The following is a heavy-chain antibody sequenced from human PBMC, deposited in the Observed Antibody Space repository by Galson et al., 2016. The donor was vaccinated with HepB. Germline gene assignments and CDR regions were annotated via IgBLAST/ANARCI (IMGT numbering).Heavy chain of an antibody. CDR1: GGSISSDGHY. V-gene: IGHV4-31*03. D-gene: IGHD3-10*01. CDR3: AGEELGRWGPGFDY. J-gene: IGHJ4*02. Sequence: TLSLTCTVSGGSISSDGHYWSWIRQHPGKGLEWIGYIYYSGSTYYNPSLKSRVTISVDTSKNQFSLRLSSVTAADTAVYYCAGEELGRWGPGFDYWGQGTLVTVSS. CDR2: IYYSGST.